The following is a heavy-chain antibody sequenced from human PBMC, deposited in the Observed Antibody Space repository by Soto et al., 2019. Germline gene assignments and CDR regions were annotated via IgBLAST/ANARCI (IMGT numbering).Heavy chain of an antibody. Sequence: SETLSLTCTVSGGSITDYSWVRIRQPAGKGLEWIGRIFSSGSTNYNPSLKGRITMSLDTSKNQFSLKLNSATATDTAVYFCARDQGVVVTADNWFDPWGQGILVTVS. CDR3: ARDQGVVVTADNWFDP. V-gene: IGHV4-4*07. CDR2: IFSSGST. CDR1: GGSITDYS. D-gene: IGHD2-21*02. J-gene: IGHJ5*02.